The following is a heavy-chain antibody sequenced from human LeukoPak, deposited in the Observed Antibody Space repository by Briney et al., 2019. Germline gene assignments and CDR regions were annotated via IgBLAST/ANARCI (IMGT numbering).Heavy chain of an antibody. CDR1: GGSINSYY. CDR2: IYYSGST. J-gene: IGHJ4*02. Sequence: SETLSLTCTVSGGSINSYYWSWIGQPPGKGLEWIGEIYYSGSTDYNPSLKSRVTISVDTSKNQFSLKLSSVTAADTAVYYCARHDVGWYFDSWGQGTLVTVSS. CDR3: ARHDVGWYFDS. V-gene: IGHV4-59*08.